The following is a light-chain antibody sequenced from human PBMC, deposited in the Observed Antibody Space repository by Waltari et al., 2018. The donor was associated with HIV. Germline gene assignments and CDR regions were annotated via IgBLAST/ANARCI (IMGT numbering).Light chain of an antibody. V-gene: IGKV1-5*03. CDR2: RAT. J-gene: IGKJ1*01. CDR3: HQYSDYLGS. CDR1: QTVGDW. Sequence: DIHMTQSPPTPTASVGDRVNITCRASQTVGDWLAWYQQKPGEAPSLLIYRATDVESGVPSRFSGSASGTDFTLAIDSLHPDDFATYYCHQYSDYLGSFGQGTRVELK.